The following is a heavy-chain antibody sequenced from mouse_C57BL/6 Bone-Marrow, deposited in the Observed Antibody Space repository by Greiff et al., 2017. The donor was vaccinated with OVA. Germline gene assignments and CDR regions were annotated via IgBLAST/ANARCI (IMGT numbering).Heavy chain of an antibody. J-gene: IGHJ3*01. Sequence: EVQLQQSGPELAKPGASVKIPCKASGYTFTDYNMDWVKQSHGKSLEWIGDINSNNGGTIYNQKFKGKATLTVDTSSSTAYMELRSLTSEDTAVYYCARGGYYDYEGVAWFAYWGQGTLVTVSA. CDR3: ARGGYYDYEGVAWFAY. CDR1: GYTFTDYN. V-gene: IGHV1-18*01. CDR2: INSNNGGT. D-gene: IGHD2-4*01.